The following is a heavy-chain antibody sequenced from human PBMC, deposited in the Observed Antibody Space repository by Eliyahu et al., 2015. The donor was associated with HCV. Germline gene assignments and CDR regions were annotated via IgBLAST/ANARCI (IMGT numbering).Heavy chain of an antibody. Sequence: QVQLQESGPGLVKPSQTLSLTCTVSGGXXXXGXXYWSWIRQPPGKGLEWIGYIYYSGSTYYNPSLKSRVTISVDTSKNQFSLKLSSVTAADTAVYYCARGGSITIFGVVQYFDYWGQGTLVTVSS. CDR2: IYYSGST. D-gene: IGHD3-3*01. V-gene: IGHV4-30-4*01. J-gene: IGHJ4*02. CDR1: GGXXXXGXXY. CDR3: ARGGSITIFGVVQYFDY.